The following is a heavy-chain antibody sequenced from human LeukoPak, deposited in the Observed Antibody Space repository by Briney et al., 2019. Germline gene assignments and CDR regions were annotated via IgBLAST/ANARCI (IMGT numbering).Heavy chain of an antibody. D-gene: IGHD4-23*01. Sequence: GGSLRLSCAASGFTFTTYAMNWVRQAPGKGLEWVSLISGSGGGTYYADSVKGRFTISRENSKNTLYLQMNSLRVEDTAVYYCAKNYGGTSPDYWGQGTLVIVSS. J-gene: IGHJ4*02. CDR3: AKNYGGTSPDY. CDR2: ISGSGGGT. CDR1: GFTFTTYA. V-gene: IGHV3-23*01.